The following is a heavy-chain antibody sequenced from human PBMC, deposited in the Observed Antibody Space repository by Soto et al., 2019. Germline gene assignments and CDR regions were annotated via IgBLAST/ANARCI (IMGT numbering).Heavy chain of an antibody. V-gene: IGHV1-46*01. CDR3: ARDVPGPGATHVTDA. D-gene: IGHD4-4*01. J-gene: IGHJ6*02. CDR1: GYIFSSHC. Sequence: ASVKVSCKASGYIFSSHCIYWVRQAPGQGLQWMGIINPGGGRTAYAQKFQGRVTLTRDMSTSTVYMELTSLTYDDTAVYSGARDVPGPGATHVTDAWGQGTTVTVSS. CDR2: INPGGGRT.